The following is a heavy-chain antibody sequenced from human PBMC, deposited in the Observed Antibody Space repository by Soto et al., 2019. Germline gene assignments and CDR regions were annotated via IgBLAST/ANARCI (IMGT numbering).Heavy chain of an antibody. D-gene: IGHD1-1*01. CDR3: ATTFTYWNAMDV. Sequence: PGGSLRLSCAASGLTFSSFQMNWVRQAPGKGLEWVSYISNNGITTYYADSVKGRFTISRDNGKNSLYLQMNSLRAEDTAVHYCATTFTYWNAMDVWGQGTTVTVSS. CDR2: ISNNGITT. CDR1: GLTFSSFQ. J-gene: IGHJ6*02. V-gene: IGHV3-48*03.